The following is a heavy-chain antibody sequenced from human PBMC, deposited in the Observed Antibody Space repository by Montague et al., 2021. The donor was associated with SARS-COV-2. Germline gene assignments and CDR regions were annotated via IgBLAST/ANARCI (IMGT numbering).Heavy chain of an antibody. Sequence: TLSLTCTVSGGSIRSGSYYWSWIRQPAGKGLEWIGRIYSSGSTNYNPSLKSRVTMSVDTSKNQFSLKVGSVTAADTAVYYCARDYGDYSSYFGLDVWGQGTTGTVSS. J-gene: IGHJ6*02. CDR3: ARDYGDYSSYFGLDV. V-gene: IGHV4-61*02. CDR2: IYSSGST. D-gene: IGHD4-17*01. CDR1: GGSIRSGSYY.